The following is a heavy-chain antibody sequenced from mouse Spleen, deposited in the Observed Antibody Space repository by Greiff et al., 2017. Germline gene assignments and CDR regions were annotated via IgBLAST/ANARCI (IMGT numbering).Heavy chain of an antibody. D-gene: IGHD3-3*01. CDR2: IRSKSNNYAT. Sequence: EVKLEESGGGLVQPKGSLKLSCAASGFSFNTYAMNWVRQAPGKGLEWVARIRSKSNNYATYYADSVKDRFTISRDDSESMLYLQMNNLKTEDTAMYYCVRRGWDWYFDVWGAGTTVTVSS. V-gene: IGHV10-1*01. CDR3: VRRGWDWYFDV. J-gene: IGHJ1*01. CDR1: GFSFNTYA.